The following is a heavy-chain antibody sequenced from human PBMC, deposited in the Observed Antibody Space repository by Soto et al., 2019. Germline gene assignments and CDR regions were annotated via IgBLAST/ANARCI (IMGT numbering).Heavy chain of an antibody. CDR2: IYYGVNT. CDR3: ARQPVYSTGWQIDY. J-gene: IGHJ4*02. Sequence: SETLSLTCTVSGGSVSSSSYYWGWIRQPPGKGLEWIGRIYYGVNTYYNPSLKGRVTISVDTSKNQFSLKLTSVTAADTAVYYCARQPVYSTGWQIDYWGQGTLVTVSS. V-gene: IGHV4-39*01. CDR1: GGSVSSSSYY. D-gene: IGHD6-19*01.